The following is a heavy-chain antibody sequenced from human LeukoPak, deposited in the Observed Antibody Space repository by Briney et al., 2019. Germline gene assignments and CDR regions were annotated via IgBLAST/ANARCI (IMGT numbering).Heavy chain of an antibody. CDR1: GGSINSYY. CDR2: VYYSGST. D-gene: IGHD4-23*01. Sequence: SETLSLTCTVSGGSINSYYWSWIRQPPGKGLEWIGYVYYSGSTKYSPSLKSRVTISVDTSKNQFSLKLSSVTAADTAVYYCARHWGTTVVSPLTAWDYWGQGTLVTVSS. CDR3: ARHWGTTVVSPLTAWDY. V-gene: IGHV4-59*08. J-gene: IGHJ4*02.